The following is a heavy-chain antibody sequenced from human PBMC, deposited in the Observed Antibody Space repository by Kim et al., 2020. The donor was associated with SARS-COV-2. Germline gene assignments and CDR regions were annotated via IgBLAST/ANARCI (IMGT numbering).Heavy chain of an antibody. CDR1: GFTFSSYA. D-gene: IGHD3-10*01. J-gene: IGHJ4*02. CDR3: AKDRTSVRGVIQFDY. V-gene: IGHV3-23*03. CDR2: IYSGGSST. Sequence: GGSLRLSCAASGFTFSSYAMSWVRQAPGKGLEWVSVIYSGGSSTYYADSVKGRFTISRDNSKNTLYLQMNSLRAEDTAVYYCAKDRTSVRGVIQFDYWGQGTLVTVSS.